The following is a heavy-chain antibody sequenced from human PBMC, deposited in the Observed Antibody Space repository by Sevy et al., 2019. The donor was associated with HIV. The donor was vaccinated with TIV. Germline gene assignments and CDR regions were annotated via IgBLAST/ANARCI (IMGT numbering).Heavy chain of an antibody. CDR2: TYYKSKWYN. CDR3: ASESRWFFFHFDY. J-gene: IGHJ4*02. V-gene: IGHV6-1*01. Sequence: QSQTLSLTCAISGDSVSTYSAAWNWIRQSPSRGLEWLGRTYYKSKWYNDYALSVKSRISINPDTPKNQISLQRNSVTPEDTAVYYCASESRWFFFHFDYWGRGTLVTVSS. CDR1: GDSVSTYSAA. D-gene: IGHD3-10*01.